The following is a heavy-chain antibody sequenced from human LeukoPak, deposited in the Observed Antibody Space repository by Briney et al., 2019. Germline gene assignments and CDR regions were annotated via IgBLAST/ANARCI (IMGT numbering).Heavy chain of an antibody. D-gene: IGHD1-26*01. CDR3: ARDHSGSQHWFDP. V-gene: IGHV1-46*01. J-gene: IGHJ5*02. Sequence: ASVKVSCKASGYTFSYCYMHWVRQAPGQGLEWMGVINPSGGTTSYAQKFQGRVTMTRDTSTSTVYMELSSLRSDDTALYYCARDHSGSQHWFDPWGQGTLVIVSS. CDR1: GYTFSYCY. CDR2: INPSGGTT.